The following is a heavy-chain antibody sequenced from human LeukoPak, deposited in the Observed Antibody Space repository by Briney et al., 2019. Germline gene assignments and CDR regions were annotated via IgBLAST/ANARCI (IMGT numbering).Heavy chain of an antibody. Sequence: HPGGSLRLSCAASGFTFSSYAMSWVRQAPGKGLEWVSAISGSGGSTYCADSVKGRFTISRDNSKNTLYLQMNSLRAEDTAVYYCAKEPGVVVVVAAIGHWGQGTLVTVSS. V-gene: IGHV3-23*01. CDR2: ISGSGGST. J-gene: IGHJ4*02. D-gene: IGHD2-15*01. CDR3: AKEPGVVVVVAAIGH. CDR1: GFTFSSYA.